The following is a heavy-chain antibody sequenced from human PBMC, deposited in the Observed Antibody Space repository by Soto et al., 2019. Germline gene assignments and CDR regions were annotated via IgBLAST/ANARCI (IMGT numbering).Heavy chain of an antibody. CDR1: GYTLTELS. Sequence: ASVKVSCKVSGYTLTELSMHWVRQAPGKGLEWMGGFDPEDGETIYAQKFQGRVTMTEDTSTDTAYMELSSLRSEDTAVYYCATRSLKVVMRHNWFDPWGQGTLVTVSS. J-gene: IGHJ5*02. V-gene: IGHV1-24*01. CDR3: ATRSLKVVMRHNWFDP. CDR2: FDPEDGET. D-gene: IGHD3-22*01.